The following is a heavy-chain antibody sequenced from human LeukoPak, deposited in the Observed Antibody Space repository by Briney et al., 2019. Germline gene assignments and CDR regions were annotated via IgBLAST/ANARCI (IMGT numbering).Heavy chain of an antibody. CDR3: TKGYRAREIDS. CDR1: GFTFRNYA. CDR2: VSNTGDST. J-gene: IGHJ4*02. D-gene: IGHD5-18*01. V-gene: IGHV3-23*01. Sequence: TGGSLTLSCAASGFTFRNYAMSWVRQAPGKGLEWVSVVSNTGDSTYYTDSGKGRFTISRDNSKNTMYLQMSSLRVDDTAVYYCTKGYRAREIDSWGQGTLLTVSS.